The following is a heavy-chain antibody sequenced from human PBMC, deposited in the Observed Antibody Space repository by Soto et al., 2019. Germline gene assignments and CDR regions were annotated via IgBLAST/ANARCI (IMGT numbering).Heavy chain of an antibody. J-gene: IGHJ6*02. V-gene: IGHV5-10-1*01. CDR1: GYSFTSYW. CDR3: ATHYYYGMDV. CDR2: IDPSDSYT. Sequence: PGESLKISCEGSGYSFTSYWISWVRQMPGKGLEWMGRIDPSDSYTNYSPSFQGHVTISADKSISAAYLQWSSLKASDTAMYYCATHYYYGMDVWGQGTTVTVSS.